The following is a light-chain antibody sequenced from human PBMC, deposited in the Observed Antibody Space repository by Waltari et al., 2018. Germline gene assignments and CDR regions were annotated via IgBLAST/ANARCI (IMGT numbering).Light chain of an antibody. Sequence: QSALTQPRSVSGSPGQSVTIPCTGTSSDVGNYTFVSCYQPHPGTAPKLLIYDVVKRPSGVPDRFSGSKSGNTASLTISGLQTEDEADYYCCSYAGSYTFVFGGGTQLTVL. CDR2: DVV. CDR1: SSDVGNYTF. V-gene: IGLV2-11*01. CDR3: CSYAGSYTFV. J-gene: IGLJ7*01.